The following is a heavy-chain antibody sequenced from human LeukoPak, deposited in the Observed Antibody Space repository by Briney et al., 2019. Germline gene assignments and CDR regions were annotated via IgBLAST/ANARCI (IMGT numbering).Heavy chain of an antibody. D-gene: IGHD6-13*01. CDR2: ISAYNGNT. Sequence: ASVKVSCKASGYTFTSCGISWVRQAPGQGLEWMGWISAYNGNTNYAQKLQGRVTMTTDTSTSIAYMELRSLRSDDTAVYYCAGFPPVYSSSWSHHYYYYMDVWGKGTTVTVSS. V-gene: IGHV1-18*01. CDR3: AGFPPVYSSSWSHHYYYYMDV. CDR1: GYTFTSCG. J-gene: IGHJ6*03.